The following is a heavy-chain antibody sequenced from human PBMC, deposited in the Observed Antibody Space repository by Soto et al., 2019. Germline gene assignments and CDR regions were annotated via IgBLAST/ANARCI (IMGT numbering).Heavy chain of an antibody. CDR1: GGAIASGGYS. CDR3: PRGIEY. CDR2: IYYSGST. Sequence: SDTLPRTSIASGGAIASGGYSWSWIRQHRGKGLEWIEYIYYSGSTYYKQSLTSRVTISVDTYKNQFSLKLSSGTPADTAVGKCPRGIEYWG. J-gene: IGHJ4*01. V-gene: IGHV4-31*02.